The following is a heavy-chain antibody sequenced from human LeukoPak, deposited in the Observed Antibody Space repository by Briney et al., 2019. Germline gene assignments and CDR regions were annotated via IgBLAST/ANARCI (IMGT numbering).Heavy chain of an antibody. Sequence: GESLRISCKGSGYSFTSYWISWVRLMPGKGLEWMGRIDPSDSYTKYSPSFQGHVTISADKSISAAYLQWSSLKASDTAMYYCARRIAVAGTWAFDIWGQGTMVTVSS. J-gene: IGHJ3*02. CDR1: GYSFTSYW. D-gene: IGHD6-19*01. CDR2: IDPSDSYT. V-gene: IGHV5-10-1*01. CDR3: ARRIAVAGTWAFDI.